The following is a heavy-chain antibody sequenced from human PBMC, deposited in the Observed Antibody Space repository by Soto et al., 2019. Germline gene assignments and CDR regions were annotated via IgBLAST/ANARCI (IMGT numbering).Heavy chain of an antibody. CDR2: IDPKDSYT. CDR3: ARATSRGGSYPFEY. D-gene: IGHD5-12*01. CDR1: GFIFTSYW. Sequence: PGESLKISCKGSGFIFTSYWISWVRQMPGKGLEWMGRIDPKDSYTNYSPSFQGHVTISPDKSVSTAYLKWSSLKASDTAIYYCARATSRGGSYPFEYWGQGNLVTVST. V-gene: IGHV5-10-1*01. J-gene: IGHJ4*02.